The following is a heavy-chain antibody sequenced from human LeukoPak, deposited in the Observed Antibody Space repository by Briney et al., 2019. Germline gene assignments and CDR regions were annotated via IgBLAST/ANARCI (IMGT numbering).Heavy chain of an antibody. V-gene: IGHV3-74*01. CDR3: ARNYYYDSSGYYRPRLMFAFDI. CDR2: INSDGSST. D-gene: IGHD3-22*01. J-gene: IGHJ3*02. Sequence: GGSLRLSCAASGFTFSSYWMHWVRQAPGKGLVWVSRINSDGSSTSYADSVKGRFTISRDNAKNTLYLQMNSLRAEDTAVYYCARNYYYDSSGYYRPRLMFAFDIWGQGTMVTVSS. CDR1: GFTFSSYW.